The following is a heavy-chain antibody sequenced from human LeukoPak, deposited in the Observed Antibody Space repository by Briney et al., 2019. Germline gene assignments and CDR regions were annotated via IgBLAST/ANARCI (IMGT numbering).Heavy chain of an antibody. CDR1: GFTLSNRW. Sequence: GGSLRLSCEASGFTLSNRWMTWVRQAPGKGLEWVATITQGGSEKFYLDSVKGRFTISGDNAKNSLYLQMNSLRAEDTAVYYCARDPFEHWGQGTLVTVSS. J-gene: IGHJ1*01. CDR3: ARDPFEH. CDR2: ITQGGSEK. V-gene: IGHV3-7*01.